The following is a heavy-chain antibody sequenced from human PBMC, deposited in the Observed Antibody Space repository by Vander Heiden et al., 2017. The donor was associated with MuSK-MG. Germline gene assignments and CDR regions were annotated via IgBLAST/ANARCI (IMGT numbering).Heavy chain of an antibody. CDR1: GESFSGYY. CDR3: ARLDTFQVGSYYYYMDV. Sequence: QVQLQQWGAGLLKPSETLSLTCAVYGESFSGYYWSWIRQPPGKGLEWIGDINYSRSTNYNPSLKSRVTISIDTSKSQFSLKLNFVTAADTAVYYCARLDTFQVGSYYYYMDVWGQGTPVTVSS. J-gene: IGHJ6*03. V-gene: IGHV4-34*01. D-gene: IGHD1-26*01. CDR2: INYSRST.